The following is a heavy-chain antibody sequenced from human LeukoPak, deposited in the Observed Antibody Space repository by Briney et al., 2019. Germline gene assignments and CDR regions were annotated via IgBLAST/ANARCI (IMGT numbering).Heavy chain of an antibody. CDR3: AKGCCSSTSCYVDYYYGMDV. CDR1: GFTFSSYG. V-gene: IGHV3-30*02. D-gene: IGHD2-2*01. J-gene: IGHJ6*02. CDR2: IRYGGSNK. Sequence: GGSLRLSCAAPGFTFSSYGMPWVRQAPGKGLEWVAFIRYGGSNKYYADSVKGRFTISRDNSKNTLYLQMNSLRAEDTAVYYCAKGCCSSTSCYVDYYYGMDVWGQGTTVTVSS.